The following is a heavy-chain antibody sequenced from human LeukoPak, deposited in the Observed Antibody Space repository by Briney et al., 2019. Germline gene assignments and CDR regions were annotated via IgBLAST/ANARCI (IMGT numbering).Heavy chain of an antibody. CDR1: GGSISSYY. J-gene: IGHJ4*02. Sequence: PSETLSLTCTVSGGSISSYYWSWIRQPPGKGLEWIGYIYYSGTTNYNPSLKSRVTISVDTSKNQFSLELTSVTTTDTAVYYCARVHYDSNGYRFGSWGQGTLVTVSS. CDR2: IYYSGTT. V-gene: IGHV4-59*01. CDR3: ARVHYDSNGYRFGS. D-gene: IGHD3-22*01.